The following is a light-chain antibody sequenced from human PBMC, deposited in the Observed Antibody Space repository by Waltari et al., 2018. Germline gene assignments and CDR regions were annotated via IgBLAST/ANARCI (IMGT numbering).Light chain of an antibody. CDR2: EVN. CDR3: SSYVDSNNIL. J-gene: IGLJ2*01. CDR1: SSYVGGHSY. V-gene: IGLV2-8*01. Sequence: QSALTQPPSASGSPGQSVPISCTGVSSYVGGHSYVTGYHQPPGKASKLMIYEVNNRPAGVPDRFSGSKSGNTASLTVSGLQAEDEASYYCSSYVDSNNILFGGGTKLTVL.